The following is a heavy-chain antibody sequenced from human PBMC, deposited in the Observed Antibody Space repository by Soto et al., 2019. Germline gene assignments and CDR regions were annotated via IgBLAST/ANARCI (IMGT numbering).Heavy chain of an antibody. CDR3: ARGQLVEVVVAATPRGMDV. J-gene: IGHJ6*02. CDR1: GYTFTSYD. Sequence: QVQLVQSGAEVKKPGASVKVSCKASGYTFTSYDINWVRQATGQGLEWMGWMNPNSGNTGYAQKLQGRVTMTRNTSISTAYMELSSLRSEDTAVYYCARGQLVEVVVAATPRGMDVWGQGTTVTVSS. CDR2: MNPNSGNT. V-gene: IGHV1-8*01. D-gene: IGHD2-15*01.